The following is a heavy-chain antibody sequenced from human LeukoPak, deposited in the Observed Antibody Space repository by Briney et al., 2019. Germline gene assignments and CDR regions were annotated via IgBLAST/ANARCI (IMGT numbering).Heavy chain of an antibody. J-gene: IGHJ4*02. CDR3: ARDSSTQILLEWLLKDFDY. CDR1: GGSISSYY. V-gene: IGHV4-4*07. CDR2: IYTSGST. D-gene: IGHD3-3*01. Sequence: SETLSLTCTVSGGSISSYYWSWIRQPAGKGLEWIGRIYTSGSTNYNPSLKSRVTMSVDTSKNQFSLKLSSVTAADTAVYYCARDSSTQILLEWLLKDFDYWGQGTLVTVSS.